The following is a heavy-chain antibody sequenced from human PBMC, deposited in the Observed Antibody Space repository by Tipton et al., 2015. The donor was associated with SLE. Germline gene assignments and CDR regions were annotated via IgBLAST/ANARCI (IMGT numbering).Heavy chain of an antibody. Sequence: LRLSCTASGGSISSYYWSWIRQPPGKGLEWIGYIYYSGSTNYNPSLKSRATISVDTSKNQFSLNLSSVTAADTAVYYCARETTGDTYYYYGMDVWGQGTTVTVSS. V-gene: IGHV4-59*01. J-gene: IGHJ6*02. CDR2: IYYSGST. CDR3: ARETTGDTYYYYGMDV. D-gene: IGHD7-27*01. CDR1: GGSISSYY.